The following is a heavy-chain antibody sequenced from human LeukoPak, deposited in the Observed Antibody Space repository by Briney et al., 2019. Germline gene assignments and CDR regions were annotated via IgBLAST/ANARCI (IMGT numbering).Heavy chain of an antibody. CDR3: AKLSDGNSGGGFDY. CDR1: GFTLDDYA. CDR2: ISWNSGSI. D-gene: IGHD4-23*01. V-gene: IGHV3-9*03. Sequence: GGSLRLSCAASGFTLDDYAMHWVRQAPGKGLEWVSGISWNSGSIGYADSVKGRFTISRDNAKNSLYLQMNSLRAEDMALYYCAKLSDGNSGGGFDYWGQGTLVTVSS. J-gene: IGHJ4*02.